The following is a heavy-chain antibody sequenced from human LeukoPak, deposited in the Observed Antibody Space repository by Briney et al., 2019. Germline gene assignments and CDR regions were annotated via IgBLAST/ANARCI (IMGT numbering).Heavy chain of an antibody. CDR2: IYYSGST. Sequence: SETLSLTCTVSGGSISSYYWSWIRQPPGKGLEWIGYIYYSGSTSYNPSLKSRVTISVDTSKNQFSLKLSSVTAADTAVYYCARWANYYDSSGYYYSGVDYWGQGTLVTVSS. D-gene: IGHD3-22*01. CDR3: ARWANYYDSSGYYYSGVDY. J-gene: IGHJ4*02. CDR1: GGSISSYY. V-gene: IGHV4-59*08.